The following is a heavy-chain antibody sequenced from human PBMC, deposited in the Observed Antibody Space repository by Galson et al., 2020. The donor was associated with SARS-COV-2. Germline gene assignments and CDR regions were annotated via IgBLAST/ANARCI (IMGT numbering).Heavy chain of an antibody. J-gene: IGHJ6*02. CDR2: INPNSGGT. V-gene: IGHV1-2*02. CDR1: GYTFTGYY. D-gene: IGHD6-6*01. Sequence: ASVEVSCKASGYTFTGYYMHWVRQAPGQGLEWMGWINPNSGGTNYAQKFQGRVTMTRDTSISTAYMELSRLRSDDTAVYYCARQLRAASYYYYGMDVWGQGTTVTGSS. CDR3: ARQLRAASYYYYGMDV.